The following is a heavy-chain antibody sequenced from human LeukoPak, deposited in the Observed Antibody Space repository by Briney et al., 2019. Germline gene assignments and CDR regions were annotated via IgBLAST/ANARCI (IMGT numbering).Heavy chain of an antibody. CDR1: GYTFTTYW. CDR3: ARHGLGSSWFGFDY. D-gene: IGHD6-13*01. V-gene: IGHV5-51*01. CDR2: IYPGDSDP. J-gene: IGHJ4*02. Sequence: GESLKISCKGSGYTFTTYWIGWVRQMPGKGLEWVGIIYPGDSDPRYSPSFQGQVTISADKSISTAYLQWSSLKASDGAMYYCARHGLGSSWFGFDYWGQGTLVTVSS.